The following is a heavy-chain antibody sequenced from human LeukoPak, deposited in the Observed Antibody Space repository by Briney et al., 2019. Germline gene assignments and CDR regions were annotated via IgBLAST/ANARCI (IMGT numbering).Heavy chain of an antibody. CDR3: AKGPLYDF. V-gene: IGHV3-23*01. CDR2: ISGSGDST. Sequence: GGSLRLSCAASGFTFSNSAMSWVRQAPGKGLEWASAISGSGDSTYYADSVKGRFTISRDNSKNTLYLQMNSLRAEDTAVYYCAKGPLYDFWGQGTLVTVSS. J-gene: IGHJ4*02. CDR1: GFTFSNSA.